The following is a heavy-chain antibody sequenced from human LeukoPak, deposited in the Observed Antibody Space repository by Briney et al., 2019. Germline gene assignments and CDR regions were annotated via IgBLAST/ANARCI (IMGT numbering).Heavy chain of an antibody. CDR3: AKAPIAAAGIYYFDY. V-gene: IGHV3-30*18. J-gene: IGHJ4*02. CDR1: GFTFSSYG. Sequence: GGSLRLSCAASGFTFSSYGMHWVRQAPGKGLEWGAVISYDGSNKYYADSVKGRFTISRDNSKNTLYLQMNSLRAEDTAVYYCAKAPIAAAGIYYFDYWGQGTLVTVSS. CDR2: ISYDGSNK. D-gene: IGHD6-13*01.